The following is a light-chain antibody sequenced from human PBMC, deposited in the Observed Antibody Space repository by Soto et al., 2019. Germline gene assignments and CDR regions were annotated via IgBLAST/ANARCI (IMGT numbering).Light chain of an antibody. CDR2: EVS. J-gene: IGLJ1*01. Sequence: QSVLAQPRSVSGSPGQSVTVSCIGTSSDVGGYNYVSWYQQHPGKAPKLMIYEVSNRPSGVSNRFSGSKSGNTASLTISGLQAEDEADYYCSSYKRSSTYVFGTGTKFTVL. V-gene: IGLV2-14*01. CDR1: SSDVGGYNY. CDR3: SSYKRSSTYV.